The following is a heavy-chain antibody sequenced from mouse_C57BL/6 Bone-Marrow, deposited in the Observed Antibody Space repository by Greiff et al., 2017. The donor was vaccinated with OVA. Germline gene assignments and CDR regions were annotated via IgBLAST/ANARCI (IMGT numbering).Heavy chain of an antibody. D-gene: IGHD2-2*01. CDR3: ASIYYGYGLYYFDY. CDR2: ISDGGSYT. V-gene: IGHV5-4*03. Sequence: EVKLMESGGGLVKPGGSLKLSCAASGFTFSSYAMSWVRQTPEKRLEWVATISDGGSYTYYPDNVKGRFTISRDNAKNNLYLQMSHLKSEDTAMYYCASIYYGYGLYYFDYWGQGTTLTVSS. J-gene: IGHJ2*01. CDR1: GFTFSSYA.